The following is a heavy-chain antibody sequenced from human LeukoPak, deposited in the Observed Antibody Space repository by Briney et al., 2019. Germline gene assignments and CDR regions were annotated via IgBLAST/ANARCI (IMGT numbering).Heavy chain of an antibody. V-gene: IGHV3-7*01. Sequence: GGSLRLSCAASGFTFTTYWMIWIRQAPGKGLEWVASIEQYGGESSYVGSVRGRFTISRDNGRNSVYLQMNSLRSEDTGIYYCARGNTLDLWGQGTTVTVSS. CDR1: GFTFTTYW. CDR3: ARGNTLDL. J-gene: IGHJ6*02. D-gene: IGHD2/OR15-2a*01. CDR2: IEQYGGES.